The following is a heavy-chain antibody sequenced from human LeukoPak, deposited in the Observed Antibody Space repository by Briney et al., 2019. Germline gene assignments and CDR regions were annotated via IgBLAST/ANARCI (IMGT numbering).Heavy chain of an antibody. CDR2: INTYTGNT. Sequence: EASVKVSCKTSGYTFTNHGISWVRQAPGQGLEWMGRINTYTGNTDYAQSFQGRVTLTTETGTTTVYMELRSLRSEDTAVYYCAREETLSSGWFDYWGQGTLVTVSS. D-gene: IGHD6-19*01. V-gene: IGHV1-18*01. CDR1: GYTFTNHG. CDR3: AREETLSSGWFDY. J-gene: IGHJ5*01.